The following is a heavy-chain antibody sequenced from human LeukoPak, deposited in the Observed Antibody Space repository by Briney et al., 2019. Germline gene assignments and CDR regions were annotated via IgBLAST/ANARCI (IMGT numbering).Heavy chain of an antibody. CDR1: GFTFSSYG. J-gene: IGHJ4*02. Sequence: PGGPLRLSCAASGFTFSSYGMRGVRQARGKGVEGVSAISGCGGRTYYADSVKGRFTISRDNSKNTLYLQMNSLRAEDTAVYYCAKAGRLQVFDYWGQGTLVTVSS. CDR2: ISGCGGRT. CDR3: AKAGRLQVFDY. D-gene: IGHD5-24*01. V-gene: IGHV3-23*01.